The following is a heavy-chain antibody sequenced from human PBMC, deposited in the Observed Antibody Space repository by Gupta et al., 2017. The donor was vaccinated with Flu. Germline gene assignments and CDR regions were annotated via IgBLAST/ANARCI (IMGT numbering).Heavy chain of an antibody. CDR3: ARVSPRLGVMPF. CDR2: IIPIFGSA. V-gene: IGHV1-69*06. CDR1: GGTFSNSS. J-gene: IGHJ3*01. D-gene: IGHD3-16*01. Sequence: QVQLVQSGAEVKKPGSSVKVSCKASGGTFSNSSFSWVRQAPGRGLEWMGGIIPIFGSANYAQKFQDRVILTADRSTNTAYMELSSLRSEDSAVYYCARVSPRLGVMPFWGQGTMVTVSS.